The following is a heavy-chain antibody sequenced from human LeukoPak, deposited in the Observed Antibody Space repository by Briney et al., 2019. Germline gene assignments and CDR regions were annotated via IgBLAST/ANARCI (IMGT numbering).Heavy chain of an antibody. CDR2: ISYDGSNK. D-gene: IGHD6-19*01. J-gene: IGHJ6*02. CDR3: AKEEKWLAGSYGLDV. CDR1: GFTFSGYG. V-gene: IGHV3-30*18. Sequence: GRSLRLSCAASGFTFSGYGMHWVRQAPGKGLEWVAAISYDGSNKDYGDSVKGRFTISRDNSKNTLDLQMNSLRAEDTAVYYCAKEEKWLAGSYGLDVWGQGTTVTVSS.